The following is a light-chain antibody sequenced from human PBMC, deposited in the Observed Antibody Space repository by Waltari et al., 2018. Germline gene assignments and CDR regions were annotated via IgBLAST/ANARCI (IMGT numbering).Light chain of an antibody. CDR1: SGSIGSNY. CDR3: QAYDSNNQFV. Sequence: NFMLTQPHSVSESPGKTVTISCTRNSGSIGSNYVQWYQQRPGSAPISVIYGNNQRPSGVPDRFPGSIDSSSNSASFTISGLKTEDEGDYFCQAYDSNNQFVFGGGTHLTVL. CDR2: GNN. J-gene: IGLJ7*01. V-gene: IGLV6-57*04.